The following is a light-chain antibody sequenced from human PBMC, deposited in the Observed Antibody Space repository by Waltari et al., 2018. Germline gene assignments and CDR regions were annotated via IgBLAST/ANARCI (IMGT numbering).Light chain of an antibody. J-gene: IGKJ1*01. CDR1: QSISSL. CDR3: QQYRSYWT. CDR2: IAS. Sequence: DIQMTQSPSTLSASVGDRVTITCRASQSISSLLAWYQQKPGKAPNLLMYIASILESGVPSRFSSSGSETEFTVTIRRLQPDDFATYYCQQYRSYWTFGQVTKVEIK. V-gene: IGKV1-5*03.